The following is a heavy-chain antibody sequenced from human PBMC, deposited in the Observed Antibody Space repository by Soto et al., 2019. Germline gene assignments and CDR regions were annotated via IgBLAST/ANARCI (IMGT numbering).Heavy chain of an antibody. Sequence: QVQLVQSGAEVRKPGASVTVSCRSSGDSFNDYYIHWLRQAPGQGFEWLGWINPNGGVTKYAQKCQGWVSMTRDTYIRTVYMQLSRLRSDDTAVYYCARESGGATATLDYDYFYLDVWGTGTTVTVSS. CDR3: ARESGGATATLDYDYFYLDV. V-gene: IGHV1-2*04. CDR1: GDSFNDYY. D-gene: IGHD5-12*01. J-gene: IGHJ6*03. CDR2: INPNGGVT.